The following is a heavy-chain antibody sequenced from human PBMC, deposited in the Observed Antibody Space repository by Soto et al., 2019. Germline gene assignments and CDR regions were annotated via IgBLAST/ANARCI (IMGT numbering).Heavy chain of an antibody. CDR1: GGSVSSSSYY. D-gene: IGHD3-9*01. CDR3: GRFEGLGTNSYYLYY. CDR2: VYYSGST. V-gene: IGHV4-39*01. Sequence: SETLSLTCTVSGGSVSSSSYYWGWVRQPPGKGLEWIGSVYYSGSTYYNPSLESRVTISVDKSKNQFSLKLMSLSAADTAVYYCGRFEGLGTNSYYLYYCGQGALVTVSA. J-gene: IGHJ4*02.